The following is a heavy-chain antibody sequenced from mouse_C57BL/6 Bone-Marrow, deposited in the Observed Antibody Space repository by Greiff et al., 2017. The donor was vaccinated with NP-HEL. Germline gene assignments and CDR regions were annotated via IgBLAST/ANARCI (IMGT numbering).Heavy chain of an antibody. CDR1: GYTFTSYG. V-gene: IGHV1-81*01. J-gene: IGHJ3*01. D-gene: IGHD2-4*01. CDR2: IYPRSGNT. Sequence: QVQLQQSGAELARPGASVTLSCKASGYTFTSYGISWVKQRTGQGLEWIGEIYPRSGNTYYNEKFKGKATLTADKSSSTAYMELRSLTSEDSAVYFCARWMGLPSYWGQGTLVTVSA. CDR3: ARWMGLPSY.